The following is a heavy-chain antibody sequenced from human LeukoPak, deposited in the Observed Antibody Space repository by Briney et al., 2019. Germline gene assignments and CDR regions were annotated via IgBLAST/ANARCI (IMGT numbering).Heavy chain of an antibody. CDR1: GYTFTSYA. J-gene: IGHJ3*02. Sequence: ASVKVSCKASGYTFTSYAMNWVRQAPGQGLEWMGWINTNTGNPKYAQGFTGRFVFSLDTSVSTAYLQICSLRAEDTAVYYCAREPPDHRGYSYGYALDIWGQGTMVTVSS. CDR3: AREPPDHRGYSYGYALDI. V-gene: IGHV7-4-1*01. D-gene: IGHD5-18*01. CDR2: INTNTGNP.